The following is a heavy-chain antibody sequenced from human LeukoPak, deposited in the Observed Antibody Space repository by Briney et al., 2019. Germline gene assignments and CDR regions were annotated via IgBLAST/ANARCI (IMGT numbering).Heavy chain of an antibody. D-gene: IGHD5-18*01. CDR1: GFTFSSYG. CDR2: IRYDGSNK. CDR3: ARVGSYGYKGYHYYYMDV. V-gene: IGHV3-30*02. J-gene: IGHJ6*03. Sequence: GGSLRLSCAASGFTFSSYGMHWVRQAPGKGLEWVAFIRYDGSNKYYADSVKGRFTISRDNSKNTLYLQINSLRAEDTAVYYCARVGSYGYKGYHYYYMDVWGKGTTVTVSS.